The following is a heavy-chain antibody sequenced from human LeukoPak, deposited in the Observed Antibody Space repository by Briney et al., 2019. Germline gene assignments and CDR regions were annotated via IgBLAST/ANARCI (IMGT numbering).Heavy chain of an antibody. CDR2: ISAYNGNT. J-gene: IGHJ4*02. D-gene: IGHD2-21*02. CDR1: GYTFTSYG. V-gene: IGHV1-18*01. CDR3: ARDVFGVVTAPPPYYFDY. Sequence: ASVKVSCKASGYTFTSYGISWVRRAPGQGLEWMGWISAYNGNTNYAQKLQGRVTMTTDTSTSTAYMELRSLRSDDTAVYYCARDVFGVVTAPPPYYFDYWGQGTLVTVSS.